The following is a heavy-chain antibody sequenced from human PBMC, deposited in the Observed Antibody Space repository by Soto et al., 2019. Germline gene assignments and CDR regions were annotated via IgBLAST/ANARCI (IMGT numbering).Heavy chain of an antibody. V-gene: IGHV3-74*01. CDR2: MNMDGNRI. Sequence: EVQLVESGGGLVQPGGSLRLSCAASGFTFSSYWMHWVRQAPGKGLAWVSRMNMDGNRISYVDSVKGRCTISRDNAKNTFYMEMNSARVEDTAVYYCVRGEGDRYDGHGYLGRHWGQGSLVTVSS. CDR3: VRGEGDRYDGHGYLGRH. J-gene: IGHJ4*02. D-gene: IGHD3-22*01. CDR1: GFTFSSYW.